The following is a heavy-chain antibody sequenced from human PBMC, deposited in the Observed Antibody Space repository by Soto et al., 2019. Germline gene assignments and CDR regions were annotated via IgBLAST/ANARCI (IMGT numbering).Heavy chain of an antibody. CDR2: INHSGST. CDR1: GGSFSGYY. CDR3: ARVPGQLWFGELPYYFDY. D-gene: IGHD3-10*01. Sequence: SETLSLTCAVYGGSFSGYYWSWIRQPPGKGLEWIGEINHSGSTNYNPSLKSRVTISVDTSKNQFSLKLSSVTAADTAVYYCARVPGQLWFGELPYYFDYWGQGTLVTVSS. V-gene: IGHV4-34*01. J-gene: IGHJ4*02.